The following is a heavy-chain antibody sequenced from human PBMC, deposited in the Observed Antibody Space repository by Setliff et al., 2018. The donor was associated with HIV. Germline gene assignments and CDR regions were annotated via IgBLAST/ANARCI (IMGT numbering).Heavy chain of an antibody. D-gene: IGHD2-2*01. J-gene: IGHJ6*03. CDR1: GGSFSGYY. CDR2: INQSGRT. CDR3: ARGTLVVPDARDYYYYLDV. V-gene: IGHV4-34*01. Sequence: SETLSLTCAVYGGSFSGYYWTWIRQPPGKGLEWIGEINQSGRTNDNPSLRSRLTISVDTSKNQFSLRLRSVTATDSAIYCCARGTLVVPDARDYYYYLDVWGQGNTVTVSS.